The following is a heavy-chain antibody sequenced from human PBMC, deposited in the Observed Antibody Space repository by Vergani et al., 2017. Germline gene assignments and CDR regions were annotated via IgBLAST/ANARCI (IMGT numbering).Heavy chain of an antibody. D-gene: IGHD3-22*01. CDR3: AREGYYDSSGYYYVGAFDI. V-gene: IGHV4-4*02. CDR1: GGSISSSNW. J-gene: IGHJ3*02. Sequence: QVQLQESGPGLVKPSGTLSLTCAVSGGSISSSNWWSWVRQPPGKGLEWIGEIYHSGSTNYNPSLKSRVTISVDKSKNQFSLKLSSVTAADTAVYYCAREGYYDSSGYYYVGAFDIWGQGTMVTVSS. CDR2: IYHSGST.